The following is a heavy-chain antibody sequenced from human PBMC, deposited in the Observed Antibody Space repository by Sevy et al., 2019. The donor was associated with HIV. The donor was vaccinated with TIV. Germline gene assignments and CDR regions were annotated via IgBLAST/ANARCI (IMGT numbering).Heavy chain of an antibody. V-gene: IGHV3-30*18. D-gene: IGHD1-1*01. CDR1: GFTFSTTA. Sequence: GGSLRLSCTASGFTFSTTAMYWVRQAPGKALEWVAFISSDGVNLKYGDSVKGRVTVSRDNTQRTLYLQMDNVRSDDAATYFCGKDPDQQLAFGVHSFFYYYFGVDVWGPGTTVTVSS. CDR3: GKDPDQQLAFGVHSFFYYYFGVDV. J-gene: IGHJ6*02. CDR2: ISSDGVNL.